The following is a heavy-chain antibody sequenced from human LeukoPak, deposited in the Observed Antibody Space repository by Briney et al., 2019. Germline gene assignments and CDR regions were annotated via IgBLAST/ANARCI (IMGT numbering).Heavy chain of an antibody. D-gene: IGHD3-3*01. CDR3: ATGITVFGVMIPFDY. CDR1: GFTFSSYA. CDR2: ISDSGTTT. J-gene: IGHJ4*02. V-gene: IGHV3-23*01. Sequence: GGALRLSCAASGFTFSSYAMTWVRQAPGKGLEWVSGISDSGTTTHYVGSVKGRFTVSRDDSKNSLYLQMNSLRAEDTAVYYCATGITVFGVMIPFDYWGQGTLVTVSS.